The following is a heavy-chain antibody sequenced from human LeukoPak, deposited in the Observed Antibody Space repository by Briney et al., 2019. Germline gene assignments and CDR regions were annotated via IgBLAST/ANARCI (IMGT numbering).Heavy chain of an antibody. Sequence: GGSLRLSCAASGFTFSSYPMHWVRQTPGKGLEWVAILSSDGVNKRYVDSVQGRFTISRDNFKNTLYLQMNSLRAEDTAVYYCAKESGPLSGYYYFDYWGQGTLVTVSS. CDR1: GFTFSSYP. V-gene: IGHV3-30-3*01. D-gene: IGHD3-22*01. J-gene: IGHJ4*02. CDR3: AKESGPLSGYYYFDY. CDR2: LSSDGVNK.